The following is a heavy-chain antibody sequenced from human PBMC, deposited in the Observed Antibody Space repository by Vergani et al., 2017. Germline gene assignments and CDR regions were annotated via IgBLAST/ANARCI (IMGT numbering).Heavy chain of an antibody. CDR3: ARRSGGFDY. J-gene: IGHJ4*02. D-gene: IGHD2-15*01. CDR2: IYRSGST. V-gene: IGHV4-30-2*01. CDR1: GGSVSSGGYS. Sequence: QLQLQESGSGLVKPSQTLSLTCAVSGGSVSSGGYSWSWIRQPPGKGLEWIGYIYRSGSTYYNPSLKIRVTISLDRSKNQFSLKLSSGTAADTAVYYCARRSGGFDYWGQGTLVTVSS.